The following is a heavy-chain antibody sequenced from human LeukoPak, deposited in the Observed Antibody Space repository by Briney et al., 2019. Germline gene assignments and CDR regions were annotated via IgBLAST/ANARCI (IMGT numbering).Heavy chain of an antibody. CDR1: GGSISSYY. J-gene: IGHJ1*01. D-gene: IGHD2-2*02. V-gene: IGHV4-59*01. CDR3: ARGYCSSTSCYTSAEYFQH. Sequence: SETLSLTCTVSGGSISSYYWSWIRQPPGKGLEWIGYIYYSGSTNYNPSLKSRVTISVDTSKNQFSLKLSSVTAADTAVYYCARGYCSSTSCYTSAEYFQHWGQGTLVTVSS. CDR2: IYYSGST.